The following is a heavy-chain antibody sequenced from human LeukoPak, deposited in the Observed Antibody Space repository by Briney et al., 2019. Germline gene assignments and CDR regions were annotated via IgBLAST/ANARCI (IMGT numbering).Heavy chain of an antibody. V-gene: IGHV1-18*01. CDR1: GYTFTSYG. J-gene: IGHJ3*02. D-gene: IGHD6-13*01. CDR2: ISAYNGNT. CDR3: ARENLSSSWTDAFDI. Sequence: ASVKVSCKASGYTFTSYGISWVRQAPGQGLEWMGWISAYNGNTNYAQKLQGRVTMTTDTSTSTAYMELRSLRSEDTAVYYCARENLSSSWTDAFDIWGQGTMVTVSS.